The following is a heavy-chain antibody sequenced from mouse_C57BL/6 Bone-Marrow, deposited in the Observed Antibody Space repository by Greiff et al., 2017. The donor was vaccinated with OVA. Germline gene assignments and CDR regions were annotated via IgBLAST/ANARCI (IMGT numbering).Heavy chain of an antibody. J-gene: IGHJ4*01. V-gene: IGHV3-6*01. D-gene: IGHD2-4*01. CDR2: ISYDGSN. CDR3: AREGSTMITTTDVLYYAMDY. CDR1: GYSITSGYY. Sequence: EVKLVESGPGLVKPSQSLSLTCSVTGYSITSGYYWNWIRQFPGNKLEWMGYISYDGSNNYNPSLKNRISITRDTSKNQFFLKLNSVTTEDTATYYCAREGSTMITTTDVLYYAMDYWGQGTSVTVSS.